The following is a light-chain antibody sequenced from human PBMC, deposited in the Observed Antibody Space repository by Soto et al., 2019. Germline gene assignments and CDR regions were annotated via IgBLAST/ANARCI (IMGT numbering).Light chain of an antibody. Sequence: QSALTQPASVSGSPGQSITISCTGISSDVGSHNLVSWYQQHPGKAPKLTIYEGSKRPPGVSNRFSGSESGNTASLTISGLQAEDEADYYCCSHAGSNSWVFGGGTKLTVL. CDR3: CSHAGSNSWV. V-gene: IGLV2-23*01. J-gene: IGLJ2*01. CDR1: SSDVGSHNL. CDR2: EGS.